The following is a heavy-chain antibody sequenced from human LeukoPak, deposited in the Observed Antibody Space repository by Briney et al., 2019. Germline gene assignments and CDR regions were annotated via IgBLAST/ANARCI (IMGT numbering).Heavy chain of an antibody. CDR2: IIPLFGTA. CDR1: GGTFSSSP. D-gene: IGHD3-22*01. V-gene: IGHV1-69*13. CDR3: ARGDSSGYYDGEDAFDI. Sequence: GASVKVSCKASGGTFSSSPISWVRQAPGQGLEWMGGIIPLFGTANYAQKFQGRVTITADESTSTAYMELSSLRSEDTAVYYCARGDSSGYYDGEDAFDIWGQGTMVTVSS. J-gene: IGHJ3*02.